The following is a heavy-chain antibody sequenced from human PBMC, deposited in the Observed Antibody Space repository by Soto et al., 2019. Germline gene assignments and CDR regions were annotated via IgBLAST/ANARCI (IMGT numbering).Heavy chain of an antibody. D-gene: IGHD6-13*01. CDR2: IIPIFGTA. CDR3: ARDIQGQQQLSWGYYYYYGMDV. Sequence: ASVKVSCKASGGTFSSYAISWVRQAPGQGLEWMGGIIPIFGTANYAQKFQGRVTITADESTSTAYMELSSLRSEDTAVYYCARDIQGQQQLSWGYYYYYGMDVGGQGTTVTVSS. J-gene: IGHJ6*02. V-gene: IGHV1-69*13. CDR1: GGTFSSYA.